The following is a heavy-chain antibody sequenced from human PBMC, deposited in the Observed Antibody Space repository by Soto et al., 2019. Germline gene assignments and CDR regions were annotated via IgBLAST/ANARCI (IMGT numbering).Heavy chain of an antibody. CDR3: AKARDQQWVRLPFDY. V-gene: IGHV3-23*01. CDR2: FSATSENT. Sequence: EVQLLESGGGLVQPGGSLRLSCVGSGFLFSSYTMTWVRQAPGKGLEWVSSFSATSENTYYADSVRGRFTISIDNSKNTLFLQMNSLTAEDTAMYYCAKARDQQWVRLPFDYWGQGILVIVSS. CDR1: GFLFSSYT. J-gene: IGHJ4*02. D-gene: IGHD6-19*01.